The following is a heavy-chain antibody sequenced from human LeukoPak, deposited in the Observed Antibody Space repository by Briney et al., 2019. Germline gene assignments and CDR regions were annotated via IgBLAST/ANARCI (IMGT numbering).Heavy chain of an antibody. D-gene: IGHD1-1*01. J-gene: IGHJ2*01. CDR3: ARVGNYFFDL. CDR1: GGSTSTYY. V-gene: IGHV4-59*01. CDR2: IYYSGNT. Sequence: PSETLSLTCTVSGGSTSTYYWSWIRQPPGKGLEWIGYIYYSGNTKYNPSLKSRVTISVDTSKNQFSLKLSSVTAADTAVYYCARVGNYFFDLWGRGTLVTVSS.